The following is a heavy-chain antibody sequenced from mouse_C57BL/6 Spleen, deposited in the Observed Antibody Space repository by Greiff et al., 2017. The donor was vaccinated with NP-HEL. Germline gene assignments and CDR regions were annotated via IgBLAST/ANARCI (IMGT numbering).Heavy chain of an antibody. V-gene: IGHV5-9-1*02. CDR1: GFTFSSYA. Sequence: EVKVEESGEGLVKPGGSLKLSCAASGFTFSSYAMSWVRQTPEKRLEWVAYISSGGDYIYYADTVKGRFTISRDNARNTLYLQMSSLKSEDTAMYYCTRDRDGYGDFDYWGQGTTLTVSS. J-gene: IGHJ2*01. CDR3: TRDRDGYGDFDY. D-gene: IGHD2-3*01. CDR2: ISSGGDYI.